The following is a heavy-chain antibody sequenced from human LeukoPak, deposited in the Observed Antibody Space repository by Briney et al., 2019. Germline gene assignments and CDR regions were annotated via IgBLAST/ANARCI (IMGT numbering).Heavy chain of an antibody. Sequence: PGGSLRLSCAASGFTFSSYNMNWVRQAPGKGLEWVSSISSSSSYIYYADSVKGRFTISRDNAKNSLYLQMNSLRAEDTAVYYCARVLITIGYYYGMDVWGQGTTVTVSS. V-gene: IGHV3-21*01. J-gene: IGHJ6*02. D-gene: IGHD3-9*01. CDR1: GFTFSSYN. CDR3: ARVLITIGYYYGMDV. CDR2: ISSSSSYI.